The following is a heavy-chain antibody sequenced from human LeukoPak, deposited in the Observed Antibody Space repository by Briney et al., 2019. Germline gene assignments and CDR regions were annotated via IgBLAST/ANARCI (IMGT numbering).Heavy chain of an antibody. D-gene: IGHD6-13*01. Sequence: ASVKVSCKASGGTFSSYATSWVRQAPGQGLEWMGIINPSGGSASYAQKFQGRVTMTRDTSTSTVYMEVSSLRSEDTAVYYCARDIAAAGTAHWYFDYWGQGTLVTVSS. CDR3: ARDIAAAGTAHWYFDY. CDR1: GGTFSSYA. J-gene: IGHJ4*02. V-gene: IGHV1-46*01. CDR2: INPSGGSA.